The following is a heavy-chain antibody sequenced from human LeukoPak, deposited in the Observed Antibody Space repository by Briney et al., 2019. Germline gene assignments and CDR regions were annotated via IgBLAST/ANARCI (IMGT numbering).Heavy chain of an antibody. CDR2: ISGSGGST. D-gene: IGHD1-20*01. V-gene: IGHV3-23*01. CDR3: AKDGNWNYFDY. Sequence: GGSLRLSCAASGFSFSSFAMSWVRQAPGKGLEWVSAISGSGGSTYYADSVKGRFTISRDNSKNTLYLQVNSLRAEDTAVYYCAKDGNWNYFDYWGQGTLVTVSS. J-gene: IGHJ4*02. CDR1: GFSFSSFA.